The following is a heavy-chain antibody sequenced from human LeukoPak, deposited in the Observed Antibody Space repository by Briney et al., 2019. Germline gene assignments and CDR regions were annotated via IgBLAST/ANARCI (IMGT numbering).Heavy chain of an antibody. Sequence: SETLSLTCAVYGGSFSGYYWSWIRQPPGKGLEWIGEINHSGSTNYNPSLKSRATISVDTSKNQFSLKLSSVTAADTAVYYCARGRDSSETRNDYWGQGTLVTVSS. CDR2: INHSGST. CDR1: GGSFSGYY. V-gene: IGHV4-34*01. D-gene: IGHD3-22*01. J-gene: IGHJ4*02. CDR3: ARGRDSSETRNDY.